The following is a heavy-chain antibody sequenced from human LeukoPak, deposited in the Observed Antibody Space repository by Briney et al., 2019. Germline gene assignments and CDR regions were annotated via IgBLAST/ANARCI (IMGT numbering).Heavy chain of an antibody. D-gene: IGHD6-13*01. CDR1: GFTFSGSA. CDR2: IRSKANSYAT. V-gene: IGHV3-73*01. Sequence: PGGSLRLSCAASGFTFSGSAMHWVRQASGKGLEWVGRIRSKANSYATAYAASVKGRFTISRDDSKNTAYLQMNSLKTEDTAVYYCARATDSSSWYSPPYFDYWGQGTLVTVSS. J-gene: IGHJ4*02. CDR3: ARATDSSSWYSPPYFDY.